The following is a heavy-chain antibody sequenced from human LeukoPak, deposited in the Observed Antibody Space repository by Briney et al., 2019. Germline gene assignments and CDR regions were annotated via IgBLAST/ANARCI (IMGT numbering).Heavy chain of an antibody. CDR2: IYYSGST. CDR3: ARARIAVAIGAYYYFDY. CDR1: GGSISSSSYY. Sequence: SETLSLTCTVSGGSISSSSYYWGWIRQPPGKGLEGIGSIYYSGSTYYNPSLKSRVTISVDTSKNQFSLKLSSVTAADTAVYYCARARIAVAIGAYYYFDYWGQGTLVTVSS. D-gene: IGHD6-19*01. J-gene: IGHJ4*02. V-gene: IGHV4-39*07.